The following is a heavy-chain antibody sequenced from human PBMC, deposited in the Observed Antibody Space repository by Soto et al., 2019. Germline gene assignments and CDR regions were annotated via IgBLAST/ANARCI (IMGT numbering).Heavy chain of an antibody. Sequence: PSETLSLTCTVSGGSISSSSYYWGWIRQPPGKGLEWIGSIYYSGSTYYNPSLKSRVTISVDTSKNQFSLKLSSVTAADTAVYYCARHVTTVVTRKGWFDPWGQGTLVTVS. CDR2: IYYSGST. V-gene: IGHV4-39*01. J-gene: IGHJ5*02. D-gene: IGHD4-17*01. CDR1: GGSISSSSYY. CDR3: ARHVTTVVTRKGWFDP.